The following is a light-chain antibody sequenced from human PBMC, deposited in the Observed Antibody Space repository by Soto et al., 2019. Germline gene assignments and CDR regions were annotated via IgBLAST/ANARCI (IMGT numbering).Light chain of an antibody. CDR2: EIS. J-gene: IGLJ3*02. CDR3: SSYTSSSAWV. V-gene: IGLV2-14*01. Sequence: QSALTQPASVSGSPGQSITISCTGTSSDVGGYNYLSWYQQHPGKAPKLMIYEISNRPSGVSNRFSGSKSGNTASLTISGLQAEDEADYYCSSYTSSSAWVFGGGTKVTVL. CDR1: SSDVGGYNY.